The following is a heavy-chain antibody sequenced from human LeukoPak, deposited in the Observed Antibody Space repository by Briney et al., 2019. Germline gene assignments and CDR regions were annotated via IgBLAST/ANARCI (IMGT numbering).Heavy chain of an antibody. CDR3: AKGLAYSFDY. CDR1: GFTFSSYG. CDR2: IRYDGSQK. D-gene: IGHD3/OR15-3a*01. V-gene: IGHV3-30*02. Sequence: GGSLRLSCGASGFTFSSYGMHWVRQAPGKGLEWVAFIRYDGSQKYYADSVKGRFAISRDNSKNTLHLQMNSLRAEDTAVYYCAKGLAYSFDYWGQGTLVTVSS. J-gene: IGHJ4*02.